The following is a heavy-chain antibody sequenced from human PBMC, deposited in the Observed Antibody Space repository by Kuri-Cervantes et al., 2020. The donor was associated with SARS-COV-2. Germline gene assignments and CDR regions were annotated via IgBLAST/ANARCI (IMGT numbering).Heavy chain of an antibody. J-gene: IGHJ6*02. CDR3: ARDRVVPGDYYYYGMDV. CDR2: IIPIFGTA. D-gene: IGHD2-15*01. V-gene: IGHV1-69*13. CDR1: GGTFSSYS. Sequence: SVKVSCKASGGTFSSYSISWVRQAPGQGLEWMGGIIPIFGTANYAQKFQGRVTISADESTGTAYMELSSLRSEGTAVYYCARDRVVPGDYYYYGMDVWGQGTTVTVSS.